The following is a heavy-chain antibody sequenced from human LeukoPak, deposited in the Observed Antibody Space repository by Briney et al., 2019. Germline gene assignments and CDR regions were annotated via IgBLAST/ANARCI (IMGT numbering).Heavy chain of an antibody. Sequence: SETLSLTCTVSGGSISSSSDYWGWVRQPPGRGLEWIGRIHYTGITYYNPTLESRLTISVDTSKNQSSLKLSSVTAADTAVFYCVRIAADHPKNYFHYGMDVWGQGTTVTVSS. CDR3: VRIAADHPKNYFHYGMDV. V-gene: IGHV4-39*01. D-gene: IGHD6-25*01. CDR2: IHYTGIT. CDR1: GGSISSSSDY. J-gene: IGHJ6*02.